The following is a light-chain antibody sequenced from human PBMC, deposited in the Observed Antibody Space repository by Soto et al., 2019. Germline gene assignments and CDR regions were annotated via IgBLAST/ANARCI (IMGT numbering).Light chain of an antibody. CDR1: SSDIGGYNY. J-gene: IGLJ3*02. CDR3: SSYTSSKTWV. V-gene: IGLV2-14*01. CDR2: EVS. Sequence: QSALPQPASVSGSPGQSITISCTGTSSDIGGYNYVSWYQQYPGKAPKLMIYEVSNRPSGVSSRFSGSKSGNTASLTISGLQAEDEADYYCSSYTSSKTWVFGGGTKLTVL.